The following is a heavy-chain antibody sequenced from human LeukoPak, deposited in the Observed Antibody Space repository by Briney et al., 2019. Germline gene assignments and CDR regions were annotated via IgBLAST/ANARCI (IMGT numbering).Heavy chain of an antibody. Sequence: GASVKVSCKASGGTFSSYTISWVRQAPGQGLEWMGRIIPILGIANYAQKFQGRVTITADKSTSTAYMELSSLRSEDTAVYYCASLHTTYYYDSSGFFEYFQHWGQGTLVTVSS. CDR2: IIPILGIA. J-gene: IGHJ1*01. V-gene: IGHV1-69*02. CDR3: ASLHTTYYYDSSGFFEYFQH. CDR1: GGTFSSYT. D-gene: IGHD3-22*01.